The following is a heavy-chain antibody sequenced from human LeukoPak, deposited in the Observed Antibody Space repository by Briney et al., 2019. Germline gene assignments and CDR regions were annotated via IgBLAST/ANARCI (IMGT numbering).Heavy chain of an antibody. CDR2: VSPGGYI. CDR3: ARIRCGHTGDICYNH. CDR1: GVSFNAYY. J-gene: IGHJ5*02. Sequence: SETLSLTCTVSGVSFNAYYWSWIRQSPGKGLERIGEVSPGGYIKYNPPLKSRVTISVDTSESQLSLRLSSVTAADTAMYYCARIRCGHTGDICYNHWAQGTLVTVSS. V-gene: IGHV4-34*01. D-gene: IGHD2-8*02.